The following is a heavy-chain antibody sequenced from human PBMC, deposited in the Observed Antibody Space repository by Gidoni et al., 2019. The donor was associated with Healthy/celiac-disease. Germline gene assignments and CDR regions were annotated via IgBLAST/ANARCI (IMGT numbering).Heavy chain of an antibody. CDR2: IWYDGSNK. CDR3: ARGGTVYDFWSGYFL. CDR1: GFTFRSYG. D-gene: IGHD3-3*01. V-gene: IGHV3-33*01. Sequence: QVQLVESGGGVVQPGRSLRLSCAASGFTFRSYGMHWVRQAPGKGLEWVAVIWYDGSNKYYADSVKGRFTISRDNSKNTLYLQMNSLRAEDTAVYYCARGGTVYDFWSGYFLWGQGTLVTVSS. J-gene: IGHJ4*02.